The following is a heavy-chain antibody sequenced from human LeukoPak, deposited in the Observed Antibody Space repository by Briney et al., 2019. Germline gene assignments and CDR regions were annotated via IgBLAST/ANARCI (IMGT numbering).Heavy chain of an antibody. Sequence: PGGSLRLSCAASGFTFSSYNMNWVRQAPGKGLEWVSYISSSSRTIYYADSVRGRFTISRGNAKNSLYLQMNSLRAEDTAVYYCATGSNYFDYWGQGTLVTVSS. CDR2: ISSSSRTI. CDR1: GFTFSSYN. CDR3: ATGSNYFDY. V-gene: IGHV3-48*04. D-gene: IGHD1-14*01. J-gene: IGHJ4*02.